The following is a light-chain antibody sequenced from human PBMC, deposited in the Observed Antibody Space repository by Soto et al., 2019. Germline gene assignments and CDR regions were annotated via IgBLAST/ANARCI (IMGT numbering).Light chain of an antibody. V-gene: IGKV1-5*01. CDR1: QSISSW. J-gene: IGKJ2*01. CDR2: DAS. CDR3: QQYSSSSPYT. Sequence: DIQMTQSPSTLSAPVGDTVTITCRASQSISSWLAWYQQKPGKAPKLLIYDASNLESGVPSRFSGSGSGTDFTLTISSLQPDDFAAYYCQQYSSSSPYTFGQGTKLEIK.